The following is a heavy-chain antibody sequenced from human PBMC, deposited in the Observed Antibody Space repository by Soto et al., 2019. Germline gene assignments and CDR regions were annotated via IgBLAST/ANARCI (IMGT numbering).Heavy chain of an antibody. V-gene: IGHV5-10-1*01. D-gene: IGHD3-10*01. CDR3: ARQRITMVRGVPPFDY. J-gene: IGHJ4*02. CDR2: IDPSDSYT. CDR1: GYSFTIYW. Sequence: PGESLKISCKGSGYSFTIYWISWVRQMPGKGLEWMGRIDPSDSYTNYSPSFQGHVTISADKSISTAYLQWSSLKASDTAMYYCARQRITMVRGVPPFDYWGQGTLVTVSS.